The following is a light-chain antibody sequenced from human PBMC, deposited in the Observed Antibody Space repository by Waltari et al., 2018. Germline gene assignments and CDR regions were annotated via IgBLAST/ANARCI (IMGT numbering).Light chain of an antibody. CDR2: GAS. CDR1: QTVSGTY. Sequence: DIVLTQSPGTLSLSPGERATLSCSASQTVSGTYLAWYQQKPGQAPRLLIFGASSRATGVPDRFIGSGSGTDFTLTISRLEPEDFAVYYCQQYHNSPLYSFGQGTKLEIK. V-gene: IGKV3-20*01. CDR3: QQYHNSPLYS. J-gene: IGKJ2*03.